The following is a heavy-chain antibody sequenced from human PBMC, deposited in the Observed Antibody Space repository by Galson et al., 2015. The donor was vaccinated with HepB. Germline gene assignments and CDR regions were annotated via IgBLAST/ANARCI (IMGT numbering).Heavy chain of an antibody. CDR2: ISSSSSYI. V-gene: IGHV3-21*01. D-gene: IGHD3-16*01. CDR1: GFTFSSYS. J-gene: IGHJ3*02. CDR3: ATAGVMWADAFDI. Sequence: SLRLSCAASGFTFSSYSMNWVRQAPGKGLEWVSSISSSSSYIYYADSVKGRFTISRDNAKNSLYLQMNSLRAEDTAVYYCATAGVMWADAFDIWGQGTMVTVSS.